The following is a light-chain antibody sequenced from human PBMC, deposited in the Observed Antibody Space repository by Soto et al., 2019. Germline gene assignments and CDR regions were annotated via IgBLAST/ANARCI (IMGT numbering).Light chain of an antibody. V-gene: IGKV4-1*01. CDR1: QRVLYSSNNKNY. J-gene: IGKJ5*01. CDR3: QQLKGYPIT. Sequence: DIVMTKSPDSLAVSLGERATVNCKSSQRVLYSSNNKNYLVWYQQKPGQPPKLLIYWASTRESGVPDRFSGSGSGTDFTLTISSLQAEDVAVYYCQQLKGYPITFGQGTRLEIK. CDR2: WAS.